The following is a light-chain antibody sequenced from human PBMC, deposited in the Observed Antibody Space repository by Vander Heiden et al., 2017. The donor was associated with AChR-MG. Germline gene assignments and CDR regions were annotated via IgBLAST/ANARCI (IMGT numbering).Light chain of an antibody. J-gene: IGLJ3*02. Sequence: QSVLTQPPSASGTPGLRVTISCSGGSSNIGNNYVYWYQQFPGTAPKLLISRNNQRPSGVPDRFSGSKSGTSASLAISGLRSQDEADYYCAAWDDSLSAWVFGGGTKLTVL. CDR3: AAWDDSLSAWV. V-gene: IGLV1-47*01. CDR2: RNN. CDR1: SSNIGNNY.